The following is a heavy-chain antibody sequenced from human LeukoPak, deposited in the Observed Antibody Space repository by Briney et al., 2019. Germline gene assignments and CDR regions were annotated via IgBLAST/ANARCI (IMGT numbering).Heavy chain of an antibody. V-gene: IGHV3-53*05. CDR3: ARAWSWELRGAFGI. D-gene: IGHD1-26*01. Sequence: PGGSLRLSCAASGFTVTSNYMSWVRQAPGKGLEWVSVIYDDGSAYYADSVRGRFTISRDNSKNTLYLQMNSLRAEDTAVYYCARAWSWELRGAFGIWGQGTMVTVSS. CDR1: GFTVTSNY. J-gene: IGHJ3*02. CDR2: IYDDGSA.